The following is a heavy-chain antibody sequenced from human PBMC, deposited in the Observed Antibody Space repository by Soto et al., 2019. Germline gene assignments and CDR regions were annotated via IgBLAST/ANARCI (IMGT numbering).Heavy chain of an antibody. D-gene: IGHD2-15*01. V-gene: IGHV4-30-4*02. Sequence: SETLSLTCTVSCGSIRGGDYYWSWIRQPPGKGLELIGYIYYSGSSYYNPSLKSRVFISVDTSKNQFSLRLTSVTAADTAVHYCAAAPRYWGQGTLVTVSS. J-gene: IGHJ4*02. CDR3: AAAPRY. CDR1: CGSIRGGDYY. CDR2: IYYSGSS.